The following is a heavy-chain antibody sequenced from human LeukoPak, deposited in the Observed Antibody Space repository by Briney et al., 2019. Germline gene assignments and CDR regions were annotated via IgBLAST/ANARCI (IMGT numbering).Heavy chain of an antibody. CDR2: IIPILGIA. CDR1: GGTFSSYA. D-gene: IGHD3-10*01. J-gene: IGHJ6*02. V-gene: IGHV1-69*04. CDR3: AREGSPWFGDNDYYYYGMDV. Sequence: SVKVSCKASGGTFSSYAISWVRQAPGQGLEWMGRIIPILGIANYVQKFQGRVTITADKSTSTAYMELSSLRSEDTAVYYCAREGSPWFGDNDYYYYGMDVWGQGTTVTVSS.